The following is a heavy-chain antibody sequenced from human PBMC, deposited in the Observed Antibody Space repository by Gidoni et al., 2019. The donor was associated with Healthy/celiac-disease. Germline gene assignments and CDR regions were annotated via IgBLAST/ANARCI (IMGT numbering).Heavy chain of an antibody. J-gene: IGHJ4*02. Sequence: QLQLQESVPGLVKPSEPLSLTCTVPGGSISSSSYYWGWIRQPPGKGLEWMWSIYYRGSTDYNPSLKSRVTISVDTAKNQFALKLSSVTAADTAVYYCANIGDTAMVFDYWGQGTLVTVSS. CDR3: ANIGDTAMVFDY. D-gene: IGHD5-18*01. CDR2: IYYRGST. V-gene: IGHV4-39*01. CDR1: GGSISSSSYY.